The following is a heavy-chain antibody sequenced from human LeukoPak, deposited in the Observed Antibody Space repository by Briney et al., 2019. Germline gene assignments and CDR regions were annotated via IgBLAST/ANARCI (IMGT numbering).Heavy chain of an antibody. CDR3: ARDGGTAAGYPGREYYFDY. CDR1: GFTVSSNY. Sequence: GGSLRLSCAASGFTVSSNYMSWVRQAPGKGLKWVSVIYSGGSTYYADSVKGRFTISRDNSKNTLYLQMNSLRAEDTAVYYCARDGGTAAGYPGREYYFDYWGQGTLVTVSS. V-gene: IGHV3-66*02. J-gene: IGHJ4*02. CDR2: IYSGGST. D-gene: IGHD6-13*01.